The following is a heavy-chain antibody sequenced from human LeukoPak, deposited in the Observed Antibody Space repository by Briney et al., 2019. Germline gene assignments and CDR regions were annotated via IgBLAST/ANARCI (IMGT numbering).Heavy chain of an antibody. J-gene: IGHJ6*02. CDR3: AKDNELWYGELLKYYYGMDV. V-gene: IGHV3-30*18. Sequence: QPGRSLRLSCAASGFTFSSYGMHWVRKAPGKGLVWVADISYDGSNKYYAVSVKGRFTISRDNSKNTLYLQMNSLRAEDTAVYYCAKDNELWYGELLKYYYGMDVWGQGTTVTVSS. CDR1: GFTFSSYG. CDR2: ISYDGSNK. D-gene: IGHD3-10*01.